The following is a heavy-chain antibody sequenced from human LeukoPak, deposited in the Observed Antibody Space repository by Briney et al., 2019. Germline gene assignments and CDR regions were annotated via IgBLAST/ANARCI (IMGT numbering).Heavy chain of an antibody. D-gene: IGHD2-2*01. CDR3: ARTGSGGYQLLFPYYYMDV. V-gene: IGHV1-69*05. Sequence: ASVKVSCKASGGTFSSYAISWVRQAPGQGLEWMGGIIPIFGTANYAQKFQGRVTITTDESTSTAYMELSSLRSEDTAVYYCARTGSGGYQLLFPYYYMDVWGKGTTVTVSS. J-gene: IGHJ6*03. CDR2: IIPIFGTA. CDR1: GGTFSSYA.